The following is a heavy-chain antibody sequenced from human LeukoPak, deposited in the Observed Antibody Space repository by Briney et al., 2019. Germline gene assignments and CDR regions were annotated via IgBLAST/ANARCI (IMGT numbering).Heavy chain of an antibody. D-gene: IGHD3-3*01. Sequence: GESLKISCKGSGYSFTRYWIGWLRQMPGKGREWMGIIYPGDSDTRYSPSFQGQVTISADKSISTAYLQWSSLKASDTAMYYCARVGQLRQYYFDYWGQGTLVTVSS. CDR3: ARVGQLRQYYFDY. J-gene: IGHJ4*02. V-gene: IGHV5-51*01. CDR2: IYPGDSDT. CDR1: GYSFTRYW.